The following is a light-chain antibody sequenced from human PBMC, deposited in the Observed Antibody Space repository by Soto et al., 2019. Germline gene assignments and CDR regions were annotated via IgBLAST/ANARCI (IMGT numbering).Light chain of an antibody. CDR1: QSVSSY. CDR2: DAS. V-gene: IGKV3-11*01. Sequence: EIVLTQSPATLSLSPGERATLSCRASQSVSSYLAWYQQKPGQAPRLLIYDASNRATGIPARFSGSGSGTDFTLTIGSLEPEDFAVYYCQQRRNWPFTFGQGTRLEIK. J-gene: IGKJ5*01. CDR3: QQRRNWPFT.